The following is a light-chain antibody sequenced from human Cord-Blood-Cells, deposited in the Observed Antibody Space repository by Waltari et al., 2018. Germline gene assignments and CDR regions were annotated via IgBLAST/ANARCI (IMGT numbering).Light chain of an antibody. Sequence: DIVMTQSPDSLAVSLGERATINCKSSQSDFYSSNNKNYLAWYQQKPGQPPKLLIYWASTRESGVPDRFSGSGSGTDFTLTISSLQAEDVAVYYCQQYYSTPLTFGPGTKVDIK. V-gene: IGKV4-1*01. CDR1: QSDFYSSNNKNY. J-gene: IGKJ3*01. CDR3: QQYYSTPLT. CDR2: WAS.